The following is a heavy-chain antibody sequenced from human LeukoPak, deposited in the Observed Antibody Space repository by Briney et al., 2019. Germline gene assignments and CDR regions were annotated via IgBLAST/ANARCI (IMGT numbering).Heavy chain of an antibody. CDR2: ISRTSAYI. V-gene: IGHV3-21*01. CDR1: GFTFSDYA. Sequence: GGSLRLSCAASGFTFSDYAMKWVREAPGKGLEWVSAISRTSAYIYYSDSVRGRFTISRDNAKNSVYLQMDSLRAEDTAVYYCARDERRYCPDSSCYPGDYWGQGALVTVSS. CDR3: ARDERRYCPDSSCYPGDY. J-gene: IGHJ4*02. D-gene: IGHD2-8*02.